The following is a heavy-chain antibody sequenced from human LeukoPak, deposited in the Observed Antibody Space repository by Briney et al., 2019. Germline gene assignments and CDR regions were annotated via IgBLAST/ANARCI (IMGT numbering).Heavy chain of an antibody. V-gene: IGHV3-74*01. J-gene: IGHJ1*01. D-gene: IGHD3-22*01. Sequence: PGGSLRLSCEASGFTFSRYWMHWVRQAPGKGLVWVSRIKSDGKTNYADSVKGRFTLSRDNAKNTVSLQMDSLRAEDTGVYYCARAPSEVGGYYPEYFRHWGQGTLVTVSS. CDR1: GFTFSRYW. CDR2: IKSDGKT. CDR3: ARAPSEVGGYYPEYFRH.